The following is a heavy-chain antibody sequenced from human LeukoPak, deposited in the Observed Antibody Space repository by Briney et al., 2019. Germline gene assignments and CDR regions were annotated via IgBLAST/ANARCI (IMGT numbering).Heavy chain of an antibody. Sequence: GRSLRLSCAASGFTLSDYGMHWVRQAPGKGLEWVAVIANDGRDKKYADSVRGRFTISGDNSKNTVYLQMNSLRAEDTAVFYCVKDMKIKAAGYYFDYWGQGTLVTVSS. D-gene: IGHD6-13*01. CDR3: VKDMKIKAAGYYFDY. J-gene: IGHJ4*02. CDR1: GFTLSDYG. V-gene: IGHV3-30*18. CDR2: IANDGRDK.